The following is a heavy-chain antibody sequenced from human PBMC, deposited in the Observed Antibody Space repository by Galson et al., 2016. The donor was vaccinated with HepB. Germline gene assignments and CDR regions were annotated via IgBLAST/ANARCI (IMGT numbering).Heavy chain of an antibody. CDR3: VRDAPGDGTEYDY. V-gene: IGHV6-1*01. CDR1: GDSVSSNTAA. D-gene: IGHD1-7*01. J-gene: IGHJ4*02. Sequence: CAISGDSVSSNTAAWNWIRQSPSGGLEWLGRTYYRSNWYNDYAASVRGRIVVSPDTSKNQFSLQLRSVSPEDTAVYYRVRDAPGDGTEYDYWGLGT. CDR2: TYYRSNWYN.